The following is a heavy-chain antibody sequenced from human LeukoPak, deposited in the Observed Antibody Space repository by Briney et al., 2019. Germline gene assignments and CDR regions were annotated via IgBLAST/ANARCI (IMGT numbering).Heavy chain of an antibody. V-gene: IGHV3-23*01. J-gene: IGHJ6*02. Sequence: RGSLRLSCAASGFTFSSYVMSWVRQAPGKGLEWVSAIGGGGGSTYYADSVKGRFTISRDNSKNTLYLQMNSLRAEDTAVYYCAKGGGYNPNLSYYYYYGMDVWGQGTTVTVSS. CDR2: IGGGGGST. CDR3: AKGGGYNPNLSYYYYYGMDV. D-gene: IGHD5-24*01. CDR1: GFTFSSYV.